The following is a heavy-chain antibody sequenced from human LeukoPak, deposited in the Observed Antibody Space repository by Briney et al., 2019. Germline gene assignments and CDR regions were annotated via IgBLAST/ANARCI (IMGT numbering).Heavy chain of an antibody. J-gene: IGHJ5*01. CDR1: GFTFSNYF. Sequence: GGSLRLSCTASGFTFSNYFMSWVRQAPGKGLEWVSSISGSGGKTYYTDSVKGRFTISRDNSKNMLYLQMNSLRAEDTAVYYCAQSXQFDSXGQGTLVTVSS. CDR2: ISGSGGKT. V-gene: IGHV3-23*01. CDR3: AQSXQFDS.